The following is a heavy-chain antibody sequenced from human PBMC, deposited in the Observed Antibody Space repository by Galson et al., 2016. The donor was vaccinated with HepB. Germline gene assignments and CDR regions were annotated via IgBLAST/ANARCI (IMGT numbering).Heavy chain of an antibody. D-gene: IGHD2-21*02. V-gene: IGHV1-46*01. CDR3: ERGVTGGYYYYMDV. J-gene: IGHJ6*03. CDR1: GYTFTSYY. CDR2: INPRGDST. Sequence: SVKVSCKASGYTFTSYYMYWVRQAPGQGLEWMGIINPRGDSTSYAQKFQGRVTVTRDTSTSTVYMELSSLRFEDTAVYYCERGVTGGYYYYMDVWGKGTTFAFSS.